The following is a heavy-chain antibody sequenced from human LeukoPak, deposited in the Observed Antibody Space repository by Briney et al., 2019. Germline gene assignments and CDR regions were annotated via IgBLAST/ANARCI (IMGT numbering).Heavy chain of an antibody. D-gene: IGHD3-10*01. CDR2: IYYSGST. J-gene: IGHJ3*02. Sequence: SETLSLTCAVSTGSISTYYWSWNRQPPGKGLEWIGYIYYSGSTDYNPSLKSRVTLSVDTSKNQFSLKLSSVTAADTAVYYCARDISYYYGSGSYYNGDAFDIWGQGTMVTVSS. CDR1: TGSISTYY. CDR3: ARDISYYYGSGSYYNGDAFDI. V-gene: IGHV4-59*01.